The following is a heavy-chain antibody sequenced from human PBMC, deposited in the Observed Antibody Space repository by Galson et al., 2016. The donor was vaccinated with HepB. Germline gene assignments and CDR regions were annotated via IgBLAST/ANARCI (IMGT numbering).Heavy chain of an antibody. CDR1: GFSFSTYG. J-gene: IGHJ4*02. CDR2: ISYDERRK. Sequence: SLRLSCAASGFSFSTYGMHWVRQVPGKGLQWVAMISYDERRKYYSDSVKGRFTISRANSKTQLFLEMNSPRADDTAIYYCAKEVWNRWFQSPASPQPHLDYWGQGTLVTVSS. D-gene: IGHD1/OR15-1a*01. CDR3: AKEVWNRWFQSPASPQPHLDY. V-gene: IGHV3-30*18.